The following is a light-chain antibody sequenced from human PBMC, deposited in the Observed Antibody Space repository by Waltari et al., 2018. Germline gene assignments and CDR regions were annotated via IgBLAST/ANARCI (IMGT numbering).Light chain of an antibody. Sequence: QSALTLPPSASGSPGQSVTISCTGTSSDDGGYNYVSWYQQHPGKAPKLMIYEVSKRRAGVPDRFAGSKSGNTASLTVSRLGAEDEADYYCSSYGGNSNWVFGGGTRLTVL. CDR2: EVS. J-gene: IGLJ3*02. CDR3: SSYGGNSNWV. V-gene: IGLV2-8*01. CDR1: SSDDGGYNY.